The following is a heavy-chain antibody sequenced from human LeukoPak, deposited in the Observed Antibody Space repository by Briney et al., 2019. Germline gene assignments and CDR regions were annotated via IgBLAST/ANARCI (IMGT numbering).Heavy chain of an antibody. V-gene: IGHV4-59*08. J-gene: IGHJ6*02. CDR1: GGSISSYY. D-gene: IGHD1-26*01. CDR2: IYYSGST. Sequence: SETLSLTCTVSGGSISSYYWSWIRQPPGKGLEWIGYIYYSGSTNYNPSLKSRVTISVDTSKNQFSLKLSSVTAADTAVYYCARSIVGATMYYYYGMDVWGQGTTVTVSS. CDR3: ARSIVGATMYYYYGMDV.